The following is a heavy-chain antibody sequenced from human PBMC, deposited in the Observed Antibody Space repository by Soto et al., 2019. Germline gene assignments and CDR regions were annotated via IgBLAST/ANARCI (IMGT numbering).Heavy chain of an antibody. J-gene: IGHJ4*02. D-gene: IGHD3-22*01. CDR2: IYYSGST. Sequence: SETLSLTCTVSGGSISSYCWSWIRQPPGKGLEWIGYIYYSGSTNYNPSLKSRVTISVDTSKNQFSLKLSSVTAADTAVYYCARFFYYDSSGYVDYWGQGTLVTVSS. V-gene: IGHV4-59*08. CDR3: ARFFYYDSSGYVDY. CDR1: GGSISSYC.